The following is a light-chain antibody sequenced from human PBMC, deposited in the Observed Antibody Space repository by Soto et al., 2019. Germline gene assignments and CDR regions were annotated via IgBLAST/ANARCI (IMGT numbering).Light chain of an antibody. V-gene: IGKV3-20*01. Sequence: IELTQSRGTLSLSPGPRSTLSCRASQSISSTLLAWYQQKNGQAPRLXIYSSSIRATGIPDRFSGSGYGTDFTLTISRLETEDFAVYYCQQYGSSLITFGQGTRLEIK. CDR3: QQYGSSLIT. CDR2: SSS. J-gene: IGKJ5*01. CDR1: QSISSTL.